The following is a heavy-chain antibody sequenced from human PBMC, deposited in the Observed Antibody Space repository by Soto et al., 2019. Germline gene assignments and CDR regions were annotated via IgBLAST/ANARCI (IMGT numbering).Heavy chain of an antibody. V-gene: IGHV4-34*01. Sequence: PSETLSLTCAVYGGSFGAYYWCWVRQPPGKGLAWIGDLNPSGSTNYNPSLKGRVTLSIDTSKNQFSLELKSVTAADTAVYFCARGRTYRRTGHRRDVFDPWGQGTLVT. D-gene: IGHD7-27*01. CDR2: LNPSGST. CDR1: GGSFGAYY. CDR3: ARGRTYRRTGHRRDVFDP. J-gene: IGHJ5*02.